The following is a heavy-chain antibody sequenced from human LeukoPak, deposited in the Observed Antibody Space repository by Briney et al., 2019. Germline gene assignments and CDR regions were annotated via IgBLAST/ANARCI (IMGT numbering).Heavy chain of an antibody. CDR2: IYFTGST. J-gene: IGHJ4*02. Sequence: SETLSLNCTVSGGSISSHYWSWLRQPPGMGLEWVGYIYFTGSTNYNPSLKSRVTISLDTSKNQFSLKLSSVTAADTAMYYCARGGGSPHNWGQGTLVTVSS. D-gene: IGHD3-10*01. CDR1: GGSISSHY. V-gene: IGHV4-59*11. CDR3: ARGGGSPHN.